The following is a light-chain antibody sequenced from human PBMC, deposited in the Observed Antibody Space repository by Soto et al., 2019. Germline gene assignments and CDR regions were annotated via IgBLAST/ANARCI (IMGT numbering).Light chain of an antibody. J-gene: IGLJ2*01. CDR3: VAWDVYLISYVV. CDR2: SNN. CDR1: SSTIGSNT. Sequence: QSALTQPPSASGTPVQKVTISCSVSSSTIGSNTVNWYQQLPGTAPKLVIYSNNQRPSGVPDRFSGSKSGTSASLAISGLQSEDESDNYCVAWDVYLISYVVFVG. V-gene: IGLV1-44*01.